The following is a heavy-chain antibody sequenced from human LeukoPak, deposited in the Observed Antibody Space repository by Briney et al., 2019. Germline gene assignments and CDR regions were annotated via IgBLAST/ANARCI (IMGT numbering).Heavy chain of an antibody. D-gene: IGHD2-2*01. CDR1: GYTLTEFS. CDR3: ATRVPAAHESNYFDY. Sequence: ASVTVSCKVSGYTLTEFSMHWVRQAPGKGLEWMGGFDPEDGETIYAQKFQGRVTMTEDTSTDTAYMELSSLRSEDTAVYYCATRVPAAHESNYFDYWGQGTLVTVSS. J-gene: IGHJ4*02. V-gene: IGHV1-24*01. CDR2: FDPEDGET.